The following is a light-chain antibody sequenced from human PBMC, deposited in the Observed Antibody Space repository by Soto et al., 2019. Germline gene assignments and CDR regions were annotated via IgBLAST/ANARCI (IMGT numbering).Light chain of an antibody. CDR3: QQYGSSPRT. CDR1: QSISTY. J-gene: IGKJ3*01. V-gene: IGKV1-39*01. CDR2: AAS. Sequence: DIQMTQSPSSLSASVGDTVTITCRASQSISTYLNWYQQSPGKPPKPLIYAASSLQSGVPSRFSGSGSGTDFTLTIISLQPEDFATYCCQQYGSSPRTFGPGTKVDIK.